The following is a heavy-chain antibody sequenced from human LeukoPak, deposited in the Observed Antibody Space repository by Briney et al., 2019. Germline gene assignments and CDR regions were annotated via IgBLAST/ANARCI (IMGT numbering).Heavy chain of an antibody. CDR3: ARGSSRVWGPQDNWFDP. CDR2: INEDGSEI. CDR1: GFTFSRSW. V-gene: IGHV3-7*01. J-gene: IGHJ5*02. D-gene: IGHD6-13*01. Sequence: GGSLRLSCAASGFTFSRSWMTWVRQAPGKGLEWVASINEDGSEIHYVDSVKGRFTISRDNAKNSLYLQMNSLRAEDTAVYYCARGSSRVWGPQDNWFDPWGQGTLVTVSS.